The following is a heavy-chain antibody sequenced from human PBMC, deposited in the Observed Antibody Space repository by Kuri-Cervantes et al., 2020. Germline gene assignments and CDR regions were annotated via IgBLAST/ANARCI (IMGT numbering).Heavy chain of an antibody. D-gene: IGHD3-3*01. CDR2: ISSSGSTI. CDR3: ARDWSHAPFDY. Sequence: GESLKISCAASGFTFSSYSMNWVRQAPGKGLEWVSYISSSGSTIYYADSVKGRFTISRDKAKNSLYLQMNSLRAEDTAVYYCARDWSHAPFDYWGQGTLVTVSS. J-gene: IGHJ4*02. CDR1: GFTFSSYS. V-gene: IGHV3-48*01.